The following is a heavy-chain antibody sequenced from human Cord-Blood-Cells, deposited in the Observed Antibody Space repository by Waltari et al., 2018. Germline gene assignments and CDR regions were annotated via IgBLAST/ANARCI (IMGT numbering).Heavy chain of an antibody. CDR3: AREPNPAPYCGGDCYRDAFDI. Sequence: EVQLVQSGAEVKKPGESLKISCKGSGYSFTSYWIGWVRQLPGKGLEWMGIIYPGDSDTRYSPSFQGQVTISADKSISTAYLQWSSLKASDTAMYYCAREPNPAPYCGGDCYRDAFDIWPQGTMVTVSS. V-gene: IGHV5-51*01. CDR2: IYPGDSDT. CDR1: GYSFTSYW. J-gene: IGHJ3*02. D-gene: IGHD2-21*01.